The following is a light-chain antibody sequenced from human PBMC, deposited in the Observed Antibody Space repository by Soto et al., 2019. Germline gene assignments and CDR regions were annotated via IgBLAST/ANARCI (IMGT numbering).Light chain of an antibody. CDR1: QTVSNN. J-gene: IGKJ1*01. CDR3: QQHNNWPWT. CDR2: GAS. V-gene: IGKV3-15*01. Sequence: EIGMTQSPATLSVSPGEMATLSCRASQTVSNNLAWYQQKPGQAPRLLIYGASTRAAGIPVRFSGSGSGTEFTLTISSLQSEDYVLYYCQQHNNWPWTFGQGTKVEI.